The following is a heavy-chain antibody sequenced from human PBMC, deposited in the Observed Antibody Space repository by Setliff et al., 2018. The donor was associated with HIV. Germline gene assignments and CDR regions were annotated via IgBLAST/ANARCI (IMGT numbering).Heavy chain of an antibody. CDR3: ASLRGDYVGQYYYYMDI. D-gene: IGHD4-17*01. J-gene: IGHJ6*03. CDR2: TYPGDSTT. Sequence: PGESLKISCKASGYSFSDYWIGWVRQMPGKGLEWMGVTYPGDSTTRYSPSFQDQVTISVDKSISTAYLQWRSLKASDTAFYYCASLRGDYVGQYYYYMDIWGKGTTVTVSS. CDR1: GYSFSDYW. V-gene: IGHV5-51*01.